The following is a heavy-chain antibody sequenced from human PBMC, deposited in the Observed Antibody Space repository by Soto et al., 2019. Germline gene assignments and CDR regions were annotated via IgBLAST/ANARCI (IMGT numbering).Heavy chain of an antibody. CDR1: GESFNDYF. CDR2: VHHTGTS. CDR3: ARRKDSSRYFYGMDV. V-gene: IGHV4-34*02. J-gene: IGHJ6*02. Sequence: QVALQQWGAGLLKPSQTLSLTCAVYGESFNDYFWTWIRQSPGGGLEWLAEVHHTGTSYYNPSLKSRLAVSVDTSRNQVSLNLTSLTAADTATYYCARRKDSSRYFYGMDVWGQGTTV. D-gene: IGHD6-13*01.